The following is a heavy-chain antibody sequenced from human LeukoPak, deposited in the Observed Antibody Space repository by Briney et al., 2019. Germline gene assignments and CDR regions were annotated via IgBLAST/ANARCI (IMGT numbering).Heavy chain of an antibody. CDR2: ISSSSSYI. V-gene: IGHV3-21*04. CDR3: ARGRGYYYDSSGYDY. Sequence: PGGSLRLSCAASGFTFSSYSMNWVRQAPGKGLEWVSSISSSSSYIYYADSVKGRFTISRDNAKNSLYLQMNSLRAEDTALYYCARGRGYYYDSSGYDYWGQGTLVTVSS. D-gene: IGHD3-22*01. J-gene: IGHJ4*02. CDR1: GFTFSSYS.